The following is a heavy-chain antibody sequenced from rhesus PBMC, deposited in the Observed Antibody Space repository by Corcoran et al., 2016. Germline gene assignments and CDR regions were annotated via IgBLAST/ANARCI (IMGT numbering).Heavy chain of an antibody. V-gene: IGHV4-80*01. Sequence: QVQLQESGPGLVKPSETLSLTCAVSGGSFSSYWWSWIRQPPGKGMEWIGEINGNSVSTNYNPSHKRLVTMSKDASKNQFSRKLSPVTAADTAVYYCASPPYDYSGSYYSPWGWGQGVLVTVSS. CDR1: GGSFSSYW. D-gene: IGHD3-16*01. CDR2: INGNSVST. J-gene: IGHJ4*01. CDR3: ASPPYDYSGSYYSPWG.